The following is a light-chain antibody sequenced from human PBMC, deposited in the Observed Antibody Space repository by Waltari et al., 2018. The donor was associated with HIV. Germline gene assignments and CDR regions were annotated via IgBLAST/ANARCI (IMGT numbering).Light chain of an antibody. Sequence: SLLQPPSSSSGPAGRGPGSSPSGNPTIGGGYSLHRYPQVPGTAPKPLMFGNNQRPSGVTDRFSGSKSGTSASLAITGLQSEDEADYYCAANDGSLNVWVFGGGTKLTVL. CDR3: AANDGSLNVWV. V-gene: IGLV1-44*01. CDR2: GNN. CDR1: PTIGGGYS. J-gene: IGLJ3*02.